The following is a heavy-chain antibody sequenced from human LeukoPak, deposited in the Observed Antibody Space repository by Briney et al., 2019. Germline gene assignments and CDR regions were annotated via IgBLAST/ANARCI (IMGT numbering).Heavy chain of an antibody. CDR3: AKARAAYCFDY. J-gene: IGHJ4*02. CDR2: ISSSSTYI. CDR1: GFTFSSYT. Sequence: GGSLRLSCAASGFTFSSYTMNWVRQAPGKGLEWVSSISSSSTYIYYADSVKGRFTISRDNAKNSLYLQMNSLRAEDTAVYYCAKARAAYCFDYWGQGTLVTVSS. V-gene: IGHV3-21*01.